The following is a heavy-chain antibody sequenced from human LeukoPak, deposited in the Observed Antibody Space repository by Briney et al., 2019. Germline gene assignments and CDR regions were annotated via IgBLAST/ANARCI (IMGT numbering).Heavy chain of an antibody. J-gene: IGHJ4*02. CDR1: GFTVSSNY. V-gene: IGHV3-53*01. CDR3: ARRTNHLAFDY. Sequence: GGSLRLSCAASGFTVSSNYMSWVRQAPGKGLEWVSVIYSGGSTYYADSVKGRFTISRDNSKNTLFLQMNGLRAGDTAVYYCARRTNHLAFDYWGLGTLVTVSS. CDR2: IYSGGST. D-gene: IGHD2-8*01.